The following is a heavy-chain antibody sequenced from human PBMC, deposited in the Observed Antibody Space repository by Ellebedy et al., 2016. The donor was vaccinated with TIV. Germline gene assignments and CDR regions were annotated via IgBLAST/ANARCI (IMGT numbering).Heavy chain of an antibody. CDR1: RFPFSAYS. V-gene: IGHV3-48*02. CDR3: ARSVEYSFDS. D-gene: IGHD6-6*01. CDR2: ITSDTRTI. J-gene: IGHJ4*02. Sequence: PGGSLRLSCAASRFPFSAYSMNWVRQAPGAGLEWVSYITSDTRTIYYADSLKGRFTISRDNAKNSLFLQMNSLRDEDTAVYYCARSVEYSFDSWGQGTLVTVSS.